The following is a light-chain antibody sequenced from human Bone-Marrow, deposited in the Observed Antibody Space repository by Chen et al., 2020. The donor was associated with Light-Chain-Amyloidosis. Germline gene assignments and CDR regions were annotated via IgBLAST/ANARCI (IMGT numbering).Light chain of an antibody. J-gene: IGLJ1*01. CDR3: AAWDGSLSGYV. V-gene: IGLV1-47*01. Sequence: QSVLTQPPSASGTPGQRATMSCSGASSNIGINYVYWYQIFPGAAPNLLIHRNNQPPSWVPDRFSVSESVASAFLAISWLRSEDEADYYCAAWDGSLSGYVFGTGTKVIVL. CDR2: RNN. CDR1: SSNIGINY.